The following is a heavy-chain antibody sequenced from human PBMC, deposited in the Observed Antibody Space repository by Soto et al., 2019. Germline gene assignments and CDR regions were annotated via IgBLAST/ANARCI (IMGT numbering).Heavy chain of an antibody. CDR3: ARYLSSGYDSYYFDY. CDR2: IDYSGRT. Sequence: PSETLSLTCSVSGYLISSGYYWGWVRQTPGKGLEWLGSIDYSGRTYKNPSLKSRVSASVDLSKNQFSLNLRSVTAADTAVYFCARYLSSGYDSYYFDYWGQGTLVTVSS. D-gene: IGHD3-22*01. V-gene: IGHV4-38-2*01. CDR1: GYLISSGYY. J-gene: IGHJ4*02.